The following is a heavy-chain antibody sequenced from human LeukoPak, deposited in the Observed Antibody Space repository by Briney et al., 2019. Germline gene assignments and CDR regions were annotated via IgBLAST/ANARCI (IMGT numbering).Heavy chain of an antibody. Sequence: SETLSLTCTVSGGSISSSSYYWGWIPQPPGKGLEWSGNIYYSGSSYYNPSLKSRVTISADTSKSQFSLKLSSVTAADSAMYYCARLGSSAPLYYFDYWGQGTLVTVSS. D-gene: IGHD6-19*01. CDR2: IYYSGSS. J-gene: IGHJ4*02. CDR1: GGSISSSSYY. CDR3: ARLGSSAPLYYFDY. V-gene: IGHV4-39*01.